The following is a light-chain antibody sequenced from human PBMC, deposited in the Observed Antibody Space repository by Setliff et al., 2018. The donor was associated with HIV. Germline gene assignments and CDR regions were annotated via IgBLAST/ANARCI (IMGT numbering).Light chain of an antibody. CDR1: SSDVGGYNY. CDR3: CSCVTGSTYV. CDR2: DVT. J-gene: IGLJ1*01. V-gene: IGLV2-23*02. Sequence: QSALTQPASVSGSPGQSITISCTGTSSDVGGYNYVSWYQHYPGKAPKLMIYDVTKRPSGVSDRFSGSKSGNTASLTISGLQAEDEADYFCCSCVTGSTYVFGTGTKVTVL.